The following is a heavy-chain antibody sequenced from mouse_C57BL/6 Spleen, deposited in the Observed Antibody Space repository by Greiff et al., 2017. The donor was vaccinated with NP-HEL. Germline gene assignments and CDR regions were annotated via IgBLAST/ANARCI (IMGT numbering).Heavy chain of an antibody. CDR1: GYTFTDYY. D-gene: IGHD2-1*01. V-gene: IGHV1-75*01. J-gene: IGHJ2*01. Sequence: VQLQQSGPELVKPGASVKISCKASGYTFTDYYINWVKQRPGQGLEWIGWIFPGSGSTYYNEKFKGKVTLTVDKSSSTAYMLLSSLTSEDSAVYFCARSIYYGNQGYFDYWGQGTTLTVSS. CDR3: ARSIYYGNQGYFDY. CDR2: IFPGSGST.